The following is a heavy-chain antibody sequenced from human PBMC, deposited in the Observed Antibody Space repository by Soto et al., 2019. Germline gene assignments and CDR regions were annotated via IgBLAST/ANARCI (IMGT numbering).Heavy chain of an antibody. CDR1: GGSISSGGYY. CDR3: ASVITGDVYYYYGMDV. CDR2: IYYSGST. J-gene: IGHJ6*02. Sequence: SETLSLTCNVSGGSISSGGYYWSWIRQHPGKGLEWIGYIYYSGSTYYNPSLKSRVTISVDTSKNQFSLKLSSVTAADTAVYYCASVITGDVYYYYGMDVWGQGTTVTVSS. V-gene: IGHV4-31*03. D-gene: IGHD7-27*01.